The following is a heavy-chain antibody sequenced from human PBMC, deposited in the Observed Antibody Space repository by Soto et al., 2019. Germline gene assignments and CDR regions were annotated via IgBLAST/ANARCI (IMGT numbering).Heavy chain of an antibody. CDR2: INQYGSVK. CDR1: GFTFSDYY. CDR3: TRLTEAVTTFVY. V-gene: IGHV3-7*03. Sequence: VQLVESGGGLVKPGGSLRLSCAAFGFTFSDYYMSWIRQAPGRGLEWVASINQYGSVKHYVDSVRGRFTISRDNAKNSLFLQMNSLSAEDTAVYYCTRLTEAVTTFVYWGQGTPVTVSS. J-gene: IGHJ4*02. D-gene: IGHD1-1*01.